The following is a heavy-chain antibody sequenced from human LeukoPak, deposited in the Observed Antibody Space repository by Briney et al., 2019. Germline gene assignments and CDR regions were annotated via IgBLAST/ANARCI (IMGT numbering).Heavy chain of an antibody. CDR1: GGSIRNDNYY. J-gene: IGHJ4*02. D-gene: IGHD3/OR15-3a*01. CDR2: IYYSGST. V-gene: IGHV4-39*01. Sequence: SSETLSLTCTVSGGSIRNDNYYWGLIRQPPGKGLEWIGSIYYSGSTYYNPSLKSRVTISVDTSKNQFSLRLTSVTAADTAVYYCARQTGSGLFILPGGQGTLVTVSS. CDR3: ARQTGSGLFILP.